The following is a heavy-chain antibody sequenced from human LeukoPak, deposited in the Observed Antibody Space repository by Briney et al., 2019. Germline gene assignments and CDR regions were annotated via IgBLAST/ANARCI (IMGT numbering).Heavy chain of an antibody. CDR1: GGSISSYY. CDR3: ARRDWRYYYYGMDV. D-gene: IGHD2-21*01. J-gene: IGHJ6*02. Sequence: TSETLSLTCTVSGGSISSYYWRWIRQPPGKGLEWIGYIYYSGSTNYNPSLKSRVTISVDTSKNQFSLKLSSVAAADTAVYYCARRDWRYYYYGMDVWGQGTTVTVSS. V-gene: IGHV4-59*08. CDR2: IYYSGST.